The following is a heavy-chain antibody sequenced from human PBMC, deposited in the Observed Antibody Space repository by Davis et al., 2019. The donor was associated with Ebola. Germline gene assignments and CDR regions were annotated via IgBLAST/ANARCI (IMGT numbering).Heavy chain of an antibody. CDR1: AGSFSGYY. V-gene: IGHV4-34*01. CDR3: ARDHVGDYGWFDP. D-gene: IGHD4-17*01. CDR2: INHIGST. Sequence: MPGGSLRLSCAVYAGSFSGYYWSWIRQPPRKGLEWIGEINHIGSTNYNPSLKSRVTISVDTSKNQFSLKLSSVTAADTAVYYCARDHVGDYGWFDPWGQGTLVTVSS. J-gene: IGHJ5*02.